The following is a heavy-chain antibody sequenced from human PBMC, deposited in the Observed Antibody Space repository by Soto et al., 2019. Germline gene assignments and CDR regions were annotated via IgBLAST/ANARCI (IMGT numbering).Heavy chain of an antibody. J-gene: IGHJ6*03. CDR2: RNPNSAKT. Sequence: QVQLVQSGAEVKKPGASVKVSCKASGYTFTSYDINWVRQATGQGLEWMGWRNPNSAKTGYAQKFQGRVTMTRNTSISTAYKELGSLRSEDTAVYYCARADFWSGYLYYYYYMVVWGKGTTVTVSS. CDR3: ARADFWSGYLYYYYYMVV. V-gene: IGHV1-8*01. D-gene: IGHD3-3*01. CDR1: GYTFTSYD.